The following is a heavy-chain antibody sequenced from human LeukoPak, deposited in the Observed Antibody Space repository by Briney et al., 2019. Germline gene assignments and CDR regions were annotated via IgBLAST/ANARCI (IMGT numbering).Heavy chain of an antibody. Sequence: GGSLRLSCAASGFTFSSYAMSWVRQAPGKGLAWVSAISGSGGSTYYADSLKGRSTISRDNSKNTLYLQMNSLRAEDTAVYYCAKRAVGPFDYWGQGTLVTVSS. CDR2: ISGSGGST. CDR1: GFTFSSYA. V-gene: IGHV3-23*01. D-gene: IGHD4-23*01. CDR3: AKRAVGPFDY. J-gene: IGHJ4*02.